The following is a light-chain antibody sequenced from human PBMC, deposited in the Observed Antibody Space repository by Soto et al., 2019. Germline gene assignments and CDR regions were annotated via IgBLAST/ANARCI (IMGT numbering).Light chain of an antibody. CDR3: QQYGSSPGT. CDR2: GAA. J-gene: IGKJ2*01. CDR1: QSVSFSH. Sequence: EIVLTQCPGTLSLSPGERATLSCWASQSVSFSHLACYQQKPCQAPRVLVYGAASGAAGIPNRFSGSGSGTDFTLTISRLEPDDFAVYYCQQYGSSPGTFGQGTKVDIK. V-gene: IGKV3-20*01.